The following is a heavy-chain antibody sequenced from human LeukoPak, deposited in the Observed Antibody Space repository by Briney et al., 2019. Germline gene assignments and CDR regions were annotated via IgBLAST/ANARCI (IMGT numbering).Heavy chain of an antibody. CDR3: ARYAVAGTSWSNAFDI. D-gene: IGHD6-19*01. CDR2: IYTSGST. Sequence: PSETLSLTCTVAGGSISSYYWSWIRQPAGKGLEWIGRIYTSGSTNYNPSLKSRVTMSVDTSKNQFFLKLSSVTAADTAVYYCARYAVAGTSWSNAFDIWGQGTMVTVSS. J-gene: IGHJ3*02. V-gene: IGHV4-4*07. CDR1: GGSISSYY.